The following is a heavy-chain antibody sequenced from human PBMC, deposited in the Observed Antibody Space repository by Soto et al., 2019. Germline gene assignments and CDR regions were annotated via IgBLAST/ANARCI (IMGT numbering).Heavy chain of an antibody. CDR1: GGSISSYY. J-gene: IGHJ4*02. V-gene: IGHV4-59*08. CDR3: ARRYGYSFDY. Sequence: SETLSLTCTVSGGSISSYYWRWIRQPPGKGLEWIGYIYYSGTTNYNPSLKSRVTISVDTSKNQLSLKLSSVTAADTAVYYCARRYGYSFDYWGQGTLVTVSS. CDR2: IYYSGTT. D-gene: IGHD5-18*01.